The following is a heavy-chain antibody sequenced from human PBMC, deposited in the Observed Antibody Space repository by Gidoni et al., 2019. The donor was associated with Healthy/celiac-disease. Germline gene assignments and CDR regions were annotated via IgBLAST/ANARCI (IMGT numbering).Heavy chain of an antibody. Sequence: QVQLVQSGAEVKKPGSSVKVSCKASGGTFSSYAISWVRQAPGQGLEWMGGIIPIFGTANYAQKFQGRVTITADESTSTAYMELSSLRSEDTAVYYCAREEGMVVPAATSGENWFDPWGQGTLVTVSS. J-gene: IGHJ5*02. CDR1: GGTFSSYA. V-gene: IGHV1-69*01. D-gene: IGHD2-2*01. CDR3: AREEGMVVPAATSGENWFDP. CDR2: IIPIFGTA.